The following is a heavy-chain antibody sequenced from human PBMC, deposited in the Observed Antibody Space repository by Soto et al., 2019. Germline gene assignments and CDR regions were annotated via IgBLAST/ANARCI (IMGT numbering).Heavy chain of an antibody. D-gene: IGHD4-17*01. CDR1: GFMFSDSW. J-gene: IGHJ4*02. CDR3: ARDPATVTSYFDY. Sequence: GGSLRLSCAASGFMFSDSWMNWVRQAPGKGLEWVANIKPDGSETAYVDSVKGRFTISRDDSRNTLYLQLNSLRAEDTAVYYCARDPATVTSYFDYWGQGSLVTVSS. CDR2: IKPDGSET. V-gene: IGHV3-7*01.